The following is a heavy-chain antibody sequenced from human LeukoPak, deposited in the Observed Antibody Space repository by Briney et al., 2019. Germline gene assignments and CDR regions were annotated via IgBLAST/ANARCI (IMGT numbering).Heavy chain of an antibody. CDR2: SKSRAGGGTT. CDR1: GFSFINNA. CDR3: SDY. J-gene: IGHJ4*02. Sequence: GGSLRLSCAASGFSFINNAMSWVRQAPGKGLEWVGRSKSRAGGGTTDVAAPGQGRFTISRDDSKNTLSLQMNSLEIEDTAVYYSSDYWGQGTLVTVS. V-gene: IGHV3-15*01.